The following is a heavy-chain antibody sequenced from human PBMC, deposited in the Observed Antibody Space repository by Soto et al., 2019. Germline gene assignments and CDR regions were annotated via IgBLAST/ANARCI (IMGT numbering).Heavy chain of an antibody. D-gene: IGHD5-12*01. CDR2: SIPIFGTA. CDR1: GGTYNNYP. V-gene: IGHV1-69*13. CDR3: ARGRGYSGDDHYYYFDMDV. Sequence: SVEVTWKACGGTYNNYPMTWVQQAPGEGLEWMGGSIPIFGTANYAQKFQGRVTISVDESTSTAYMELSSLRSEDTAVYYCARGRGYSGDDHYYYFDMDVWGQGTTVTVSS. J-gene: IGHJ6*02.